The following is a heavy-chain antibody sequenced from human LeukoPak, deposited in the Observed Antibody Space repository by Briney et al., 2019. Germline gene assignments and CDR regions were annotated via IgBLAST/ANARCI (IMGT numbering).Heavy chain of an antibody. V-gene: IGHV3-53*01. CDR3: ARRDGYNYYFAY. D-gene: IGHD5-24*01. CDR2: IYSGGNT. J-gene: IGHJ4*02. Sequence: GGSLRPSCAASGFTVSSNYMSWVRQAPGKGLEWVSVIYSGGNTYYADSVKGRFTISRDNSKNTLYLQMNSLRAEDTAVYYCARRDGYNYYFAYWGQGTLVTVSS. CDR1: GFTVSSNY.